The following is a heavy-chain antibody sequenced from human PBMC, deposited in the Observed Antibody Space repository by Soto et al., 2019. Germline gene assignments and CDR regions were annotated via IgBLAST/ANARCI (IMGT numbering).Heavy chain of an antibody. Sequence: LSLTCSVSGGSISSGDYDLSWIRQPPGTGLEWSGYIYYSGSTYYNPSLKSRVTISVDTSKNQFSRKLSSVTAADTAVYYCARERSNYDYYYYYGMDVWGQGTTVTVSS. D-gene: IGHD4-4*01. CDR2: IYYSGST. V-gene: IGHV4-30-4*01. J-gene: IGHJ6*02. CDR1: GGSISSGDYD. CDR3: ARERSNYDYYYYYGMDV.